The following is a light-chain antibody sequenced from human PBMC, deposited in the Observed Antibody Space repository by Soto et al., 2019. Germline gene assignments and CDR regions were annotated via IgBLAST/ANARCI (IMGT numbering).Light chain of an antibody. J-gene: IGLJ2*01. CDR3: SSYINSITFVV. CDR2: EVS. V-gene: IGLV2-14*01. Sequence: QSALTQPASVSGSPGQSITISCTGTSSDVGGYKYVSWYQQHPDKAPKLIIFEVSNRPSGISSRFSGSKSGNTASLTISGLQAEDEADYYCSSYINSITFVVFGGGTKLTVL. CDR1: SSDVGGYKY.